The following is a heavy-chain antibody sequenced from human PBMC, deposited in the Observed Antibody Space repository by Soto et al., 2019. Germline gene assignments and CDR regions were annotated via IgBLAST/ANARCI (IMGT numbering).Heavy chain of an antibody. CDR3: AKDRGPYCSGGICYPPSWFDP. D-gene: IGHD2-15*01. CDR1: GFTFVNYA. Sequence: GGSLRLSCVGSGFTFVNYAMSWVRQAPGKGLEWVSSITGIDGRTYYADSVKGRFTISRDNPKNTLYLQMNNLRAEDTAMFYCAKDRGPYCSGGICYPPSWFDPWGQGTQVTVS. CDR2: ITGIDGRT. V-gene: IGHV3-23*01. J-gene: IGHJ5*02.